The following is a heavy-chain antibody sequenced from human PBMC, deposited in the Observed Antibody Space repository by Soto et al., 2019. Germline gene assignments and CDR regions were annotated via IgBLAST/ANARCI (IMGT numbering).Heavy chain of an antibody. V-gene: IGHV4-59*01. CDR1: GGSISSYY. D-gene: IGHD3-10*01. CDR2: IYYSGST. Sequence: QVQLQESGPGLVKPSETLSLTCTVSGGSISSYYWSWIRQPPGKGLEWIGYIYYSGSTNYNPSLKRRLTISVDTAKNQFSLKLSSVTAADTAVYYCARGDPLLWFGEKVYYGMDVWGQGTTVTVSS. CDR3: ARGDPLLWFGEKVYYGMDV. J-gene: IGHJ6*02.